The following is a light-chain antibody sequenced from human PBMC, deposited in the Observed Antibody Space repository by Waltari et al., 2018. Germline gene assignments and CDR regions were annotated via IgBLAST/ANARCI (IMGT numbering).Light chain of an antibody. CDR2: KDI. V-gene: IGLV3-25*03. CDR1: ALPQQY. Sequence: SSELTQPPSVSVSPGQTARIPCSGDALPQQYVYWYQQKTGQAPGQVMAKDIERPSGIPGRFSGSNSGTTVTLIITGVQAEDEADYYCQSADIDGLYVVFGSGTKLTVL. J-gene: IGLJ2*01. CDR3: QSADIDGLYVV.